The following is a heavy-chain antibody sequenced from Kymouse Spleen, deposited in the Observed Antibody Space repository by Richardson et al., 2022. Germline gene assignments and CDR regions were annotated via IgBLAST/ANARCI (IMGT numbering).Heavy chain of an antibody. CDR1: GFTFSSYG. V-gene: IGHV3-30*18. CDR3: AKGGTGTCYGMDV. D-gene: IGHD1-7*01. J-gene: IGHJ6*02. Sequence: QVQLVESGGGVVQPGRSLRLSCAASGFTFSSYGMHWVRQAPGKGLEWVAVISYDGSNKYYADSVKGRFTISRDNSKNTLYLQMNSLRAEDTAVYYCAKGGTGTCYGMDVWGQGTTVTVSS. CDR2: ISYDGSNK.